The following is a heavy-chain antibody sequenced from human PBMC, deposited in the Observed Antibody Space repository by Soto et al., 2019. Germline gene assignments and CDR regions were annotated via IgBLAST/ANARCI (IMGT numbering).Heavy chain of an antibody. J-gene: IGHJ5*02. Sequence: KTSEPLSLTCTVSGGSVSSGSYYWSWIRQPPGKGLEWIGYIYYSGSTNYNPSLKSRVTISVDTSKNQVSLKLSSVTAADTAVYYCARLCEYQLPEIWYDTWGEGTLVTVFS. CDR1: GGSVSSGSYY. V-gene: IGHV4-61*01. D-gene: IGHD2-2*01. CDR2: IYYSGST. CDR3: ARLCEYQLPEIWYDT.